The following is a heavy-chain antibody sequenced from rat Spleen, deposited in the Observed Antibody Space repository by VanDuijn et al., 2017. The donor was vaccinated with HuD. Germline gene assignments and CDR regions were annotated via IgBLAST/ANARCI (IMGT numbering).Heavy chain of an antibody. J-gene: IGHJ2*01. Sequence: EVQLVESDGGLVQPGRSLKLSCAASGFTFNKYDMAWVRQAPTKGLEWVATISYGDRSGHSSTYYRDSVKGRFTISRDNAKSTLSLQMDSLRSEDTATYYCARRHYGYTDYFDYWGQGVMVTVSS. CDR3: ARRHYGYTDYFDY. D-gene: IGHD1-4*01. CDR1: GFTFNKYD. V-gene: IGHV5-29*01. CDR2: ISYGDRSGHSST.